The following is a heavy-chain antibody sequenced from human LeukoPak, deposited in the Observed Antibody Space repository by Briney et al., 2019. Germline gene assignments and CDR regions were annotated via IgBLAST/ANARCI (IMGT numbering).Heavy chain of an antibody. CDR2: VNPNTGVT. J-gene: IGHJ4*02. D-gene: IGHD3-22*01. Sequence: ASVKVSCQASGYTFIGYYMHWVRQAPGQGLEWMGWVNPNTGVTTYAQKFQGRVTMTRDTSTSTAYMDLSSLRSDDTALYYCARGLNYFDSSGNAHVDYWGQGTLVTVSS. CDR1: GYTFIGYY. V-gene: IGHV1-2*02. CDR3: ARGLNYFDSSGNAHVDY.